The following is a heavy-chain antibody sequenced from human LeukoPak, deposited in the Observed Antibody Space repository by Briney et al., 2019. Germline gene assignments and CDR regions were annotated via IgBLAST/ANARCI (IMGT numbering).Heavy chain of an antibody. D-gene: IGHD4-17*01. V-gene: IGHV4-34*01. CDR2: INHSGST. J-gene: IGHJ3*02. CDR1: GGSFSGYY. Sequence: SETLSLTCAVYGGSFSGYYWSWIRQPPGKGLEWIGEINHSGSTNYNPSLKSRVTISVDTSKNQFSLKLSSVTAADTAVYYCASTVTTVDDAFDIWGQGTMVTVSS. CDR3: ASTVTTVDDAFDI.